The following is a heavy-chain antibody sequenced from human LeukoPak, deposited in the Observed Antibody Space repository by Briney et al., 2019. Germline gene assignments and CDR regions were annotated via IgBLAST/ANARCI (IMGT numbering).Heavy chain of an antibody. V-gene: IGHV4-34*01. CDR3: ARGISYMITFGGVIAPYYFDY. CDR2: INHSGST. D-gene: IGHD3-16*02. CDR1: GGSFSGYY. J-gene: IGHJ4*02. Sequence: PSETLSLTCAVYGGSFSGYYWSWIRQPPGKGLEWIGEINHSGSTNYNPSLKSRVTISVDTSKNQFSLKLSSVTAADTAVYYCARGISYMITFGGVIAPYYFDYWGQGTLVTVSS.